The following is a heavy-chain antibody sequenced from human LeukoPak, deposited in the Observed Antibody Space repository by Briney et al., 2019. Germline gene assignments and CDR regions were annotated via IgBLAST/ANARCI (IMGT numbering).Heavy chain of an antibody. Sequence: GRALRLSCAASGFTFSSYGMHWGRQAPGKGLGWVADISYDGSNKYYADSVKGQFPISRYNDKNTLYLQMNSLSAEDTAVYYCAKAAWTYYYDSSGYTVWGEGTLVTVSS. V-gene: IGHV3-30*18. D-gene: IGHD3-22*01. J-gene: IGHJ4*02. CDR1: GFTFSSYG. CDR2: ISYDGSNK. CDR3: AKAAWTYYYDSSGYTV.